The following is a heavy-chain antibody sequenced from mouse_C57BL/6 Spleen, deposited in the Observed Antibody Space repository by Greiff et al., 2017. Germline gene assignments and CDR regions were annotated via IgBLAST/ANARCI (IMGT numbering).Heavy chain of an antibody. CDR1: GYAFSSSW. CDR3: ARSWDHRDFDY. CDR2: IYPGDGDT. V-gene: IGHV1-82*01. D-gene: IGHD4-1*01. J-gene: IGHJ2*01. Sequence: VQLQQSGPELVKPGASVKISCKASGYAFSSSWMNWVKQRPGKGLEWIGRIYPGDGDTNCNGKFKGKATLTADKSSSTAYMQLSSLTSEDSVVYFCARSWDHRDFDYWGQGTTLTVSS.